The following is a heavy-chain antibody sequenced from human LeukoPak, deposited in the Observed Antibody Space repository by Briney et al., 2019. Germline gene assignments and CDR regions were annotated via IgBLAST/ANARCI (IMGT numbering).Heavy chain of an antibody. CDR1: GGSISYYY. CDR3: ARESPTYSSGWYKDF. J-gene: IGHJ4*02. CDR2: IYISGST. V-gene: IGHV4-4*07. D-gene: IGHD6-19*01. Sequence: KSSETLSLTCTVSGGSISYYYWSWIRQPAGGGLEWIGRIYISGSTNYNPSLKSRVTISIDKSNNQFFLKLNSVTAADTAVYYCARESPTYSSGWYKDFWGQETRVTVSS.